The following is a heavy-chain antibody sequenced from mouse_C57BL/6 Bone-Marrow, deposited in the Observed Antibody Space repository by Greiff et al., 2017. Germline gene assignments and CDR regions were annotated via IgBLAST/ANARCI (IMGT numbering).Heavy chain of an antibody. CDR3: SRQVSTVLATKYFDV. V-gene: IGHV5-9*01. Sequence: EVQVVESGGGLVKPGGSLKLSCAASGFTFSSYTMSWVRQTPEKRLQWVAAISGGGGNTYYPDSVKGRFTISRDNDKNNLYLQMSSLRSEDTALXYCSRQVSTVLATKYFDVWGTGTTVTVSS. D-gene: IGHD1-1*01. J-gene: IGHJ1*03. CDR2: ISGGGGNT. CDR1: GFTFSSYT.